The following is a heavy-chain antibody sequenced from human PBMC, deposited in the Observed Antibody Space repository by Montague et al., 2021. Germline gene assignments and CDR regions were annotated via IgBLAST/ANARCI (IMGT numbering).Heavy chain of an antibody. CDR3: ARGYFDILTGYYPLFDY. D-gene: IGHD3-9*01. V-gene: IGHV3-21*01. J-gene: IGHJ4*02. Sequence: YXDSVKGRFTISRDNAKNSLYLQMTSLRAEDTAVYYRARGYFDILTGYYPLFDYWGQGTLVTVSS.